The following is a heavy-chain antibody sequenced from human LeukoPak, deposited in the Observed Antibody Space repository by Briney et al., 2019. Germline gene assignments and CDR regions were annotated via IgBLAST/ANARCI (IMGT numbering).Heavy chain of an antibody. CDR3: ATGITMDYYDSSGYLDGVSYFDY. V-gene: IGHV4-31*03. J-gene: IGHJ4*02. CDR2: IYYSGST. D-gene: IGHD3-22*01. CDR1: GGAISSGGYY. Sequence: SETLSLTCTVSGGAISSGGYYWSWVRQHPGKGREWIGYIYYSGSTYYNPSRQGRVTISVDTCKNYFSRKLSSVTAAAPAVYYCATGITMDYYDSSGYLDGVSYFDYWGQGTLVTVSS.